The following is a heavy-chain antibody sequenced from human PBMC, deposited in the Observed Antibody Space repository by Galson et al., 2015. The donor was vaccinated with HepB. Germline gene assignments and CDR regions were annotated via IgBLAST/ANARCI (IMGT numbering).Heavy chain of an antibody. Sequence: SLSLCCEASGFTVSSNYMSWVRQAPGKGLEWVSVIYSGGSTYYADSVKGRFTISRDNSNNTLYLQMNSLRAEDTAVYYCAREYYDSSGYHYLDYWGQGTLVTVSS. CDR3: AREYYDSSGYHYLDY. CDR2: IYSGGST. J-gene: IGHJ4*02. CDR1: GFTVSSNY. D-gene: IGHD3-22*01. V-gene: IGHV3-66*02.